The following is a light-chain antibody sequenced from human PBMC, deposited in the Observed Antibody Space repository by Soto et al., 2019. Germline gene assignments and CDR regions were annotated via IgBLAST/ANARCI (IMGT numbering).Light chain of an antibody. Sequence: DIVMTQSPVSLAVSLGERATINCKSSQSILYSSNNKSYLAWYQQKPGQPPKPLIYWASTRESGVPDRFSGSGSGTDFTLTISSLQAEDVAVYYCQQHYSGPPVFGQGTKVEIK. CDR3: QQHYSGPPV. V-gene: IGKV4-1*01. J-gene: IGKJ1*01. CDR1: QSILYSSNNKSY. CDR2: WAS.